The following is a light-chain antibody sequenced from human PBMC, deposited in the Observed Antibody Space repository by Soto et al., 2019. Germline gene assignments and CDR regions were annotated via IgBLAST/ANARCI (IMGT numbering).Light chain of an antibody. Sequence: EIQVTRSPPTLYASERDRVTITCRAIQTISTWMAWYQQKPGKAPNLLIYDASNLESGVPSRFSGSGSGTEFTLTISSLQPDDFATYYCQQYTNTNNPWMFGQGTKVDIK. J-gene: IGKJ1*01. CDR1: QTISTW. V-gene: IGKV1-5*01. CDR2: DAS. CDR3: QQYTNTNNPWM.